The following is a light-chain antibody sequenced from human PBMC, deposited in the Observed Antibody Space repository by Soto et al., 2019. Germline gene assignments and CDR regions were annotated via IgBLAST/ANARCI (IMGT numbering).Light chain of an antibody. CDR1: QSVRSNY. CDR3: QQYRDLPQT. J-gene: IGKJ1*01. Sequence: ETVLTQSPGTLSLSPGERATLSCRASQSVRSNYLAWYQQKPGQAPRLLIYNSSTRATGIPDRFSGSGSGTDFTLTISRLEPEDFALYYCQQYRDLPQTFGQGTKV. V-gene: IGKV3-20*01. CDR2: NSS.